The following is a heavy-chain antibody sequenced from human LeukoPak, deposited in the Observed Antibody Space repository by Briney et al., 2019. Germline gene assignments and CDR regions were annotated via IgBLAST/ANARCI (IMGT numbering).Heavy chain of an antibody. J-gene: IGHJ4*02. Sequence: GASVKVSCKASGYTFTSYGISWVRQAPEQGLEWMGWISAYNGNTNYAQKLQGRVTMTTDTSTSTAYMELRSLRSDDTAVYYCARELLWFGESNFDYWGQGTLVTVSS. CDR3: ARELLWFGESNFDY. CDR1: GYTFTSYG. V-gene: IGHV1-18*04. D-gene: IGHD3-10*01. CDR2: ISAYNGNT.